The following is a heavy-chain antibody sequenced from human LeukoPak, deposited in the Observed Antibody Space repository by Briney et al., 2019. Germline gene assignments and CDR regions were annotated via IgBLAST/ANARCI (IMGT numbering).Heavy chain of an antibody. CDR2: IIPIFGTA. V-gene: IGHV1-69*13. D-gene: IGHD1-14*01. Sequence: ASVKVSCKASGGTFSSYAISWVRQAPGQGLEWMGGIIPIFGTANYAQKFQGRVTITADESTSTAYMELSRLRSDDTAVYYCARDKPPDAFDIWGQGTMVTVSS. J-gene: IGHJ3*02. CDR1: GGTFSSYA. CDR3: ARDKPPDAFDI.